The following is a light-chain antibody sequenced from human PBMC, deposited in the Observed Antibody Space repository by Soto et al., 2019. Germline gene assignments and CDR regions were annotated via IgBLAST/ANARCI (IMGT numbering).Light chain of an antibody. CDR3: QQSHSAPWT. CDR2: AAS. CDR1: QSISRF. V-gene: IGKV1-39*01. J-gene: IGKJ1*01. Sequence: DIQMTQSPSYVSASVGDRVTITCRASQSISRFLNWYQQKPGKAPKLLIYAASSLQSGVPSRFSGGGSGTDFTLTISSLQPEDFATYFCQQSHSAPWTFGQGTMVEIK.